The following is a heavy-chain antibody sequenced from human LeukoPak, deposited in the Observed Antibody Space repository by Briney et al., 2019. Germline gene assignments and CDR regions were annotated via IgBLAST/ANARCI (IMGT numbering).Heavy chain of an antibody. D-gene: IGHD3-22*01. Sequence: GASVKVSCKASGYTFTGYYMHWVRQAPGQGLEWIGWINPNSGGTNYAQKLQGRVTMTRDTSISTAYMELSRLRSDDTAVYYCASGLHRAAYYYDSSGYYRPLDYWGQGTLVTVSS. CDR1: GYTFTGYY. J-gene: IGHJ4*02. CDR3: ASGLHRAAYYYDSSGYYRPLDY. V-gene: IGHV1-2*02. CDR2: INPNSGGT.